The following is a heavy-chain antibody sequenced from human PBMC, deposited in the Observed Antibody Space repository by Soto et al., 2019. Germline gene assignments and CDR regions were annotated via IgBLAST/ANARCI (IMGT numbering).Heavy chain of an antibody. J-gene: IGHJ4*02. D-gene: IGHD2-15*01. CDR3: ARGRPNDI. V-gene: IGHV4-59*11. CDR1: GGSINNHY. Sequence: PSETLSLTCTVSGGSINNHYWSWIRQPPGKGLEWIGYIYYSGSTNYNPSLKSRVTISVDTSKNQFSLKLSSVTAADTAVYYCARGRPNDIWGQGTLVTVSS. CDR2: IYYSGST.